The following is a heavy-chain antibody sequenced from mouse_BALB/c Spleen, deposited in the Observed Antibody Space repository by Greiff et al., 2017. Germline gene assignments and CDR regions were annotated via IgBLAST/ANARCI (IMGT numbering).Heavy chain of an antibody. D-gene: IGHD1-1*01. CDR1: GYSITSGYY. CDR3: ARDGSSSSRFDY. CDR2: ISYDGSN. V-gene: IGHV3-6*02. Sequence: EVHLVESGPGLVKPSQSLSLTCSVTGYSITSGYYWNWIRQFPGNKLEWMGYISYDGSNNYNPSLKNRISITRDTSKNQFFLKLNSVTTEDTATYYCARDGSSSSRFDYWGQGTTLTVSS. J-gene: IGHJ2*01.